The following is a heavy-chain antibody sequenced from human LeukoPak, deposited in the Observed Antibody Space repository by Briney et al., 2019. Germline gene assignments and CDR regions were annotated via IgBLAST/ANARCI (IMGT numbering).Heavy chain of an antibody. CDR2: IYYSGST. Sequence: SETLSLTCTVSGGSISSYYWSWIRRPPGKGLEWIGYIYYSGSTNYNPSLKSRVTISVDTSKNQFSLKLSSVTAADTAVYYCARARAVAGIDYWGQGTLVTVSS. J-gene: IGHJ4*02. D-gene: IGHD6-19*01. V-gene: IGHV4-59*01. CDR1: GGSISSYY. CDR3: ARARAVAGIDY.